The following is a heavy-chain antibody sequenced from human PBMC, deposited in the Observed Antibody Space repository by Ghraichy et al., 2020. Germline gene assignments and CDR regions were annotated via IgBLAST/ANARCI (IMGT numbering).Heavy chain of an antibody. CDR2: ISGSGGTT. J-gene: IGHJ4*02. V-gene: IGHV3-23*01. CDR3: AKWVTDMGFDY. Sequence: GVLRLSCAASGFTFSSYAMSWVRQAPGKGLEWVSAISGSGGTTYYADSVKGRFTISRDNSKSTLYLEMNSLRAEDTAVYYCAKWVTDMGFDYWGQGTLVTVSS. CDR1: GFTFSSYA. D-gene: IGHD5-18*01.